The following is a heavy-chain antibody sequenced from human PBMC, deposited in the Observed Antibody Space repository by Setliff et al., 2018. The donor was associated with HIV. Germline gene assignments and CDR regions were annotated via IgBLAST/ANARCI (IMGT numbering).Heavy chain of an antibody. D-gene: IGHD3-10*01. V-gene: IGHV5-51*01. CDR3: ARVVPDSVVRGFVYYMDV. J-gene: IGHJ6*03. Sequence: PGESLKISCKGSGYSFTSYWIGWVRQVPGKGLEWMGIIYPGDSDTKYSPSFQGQVTISADKSISTAYLQWRSLKASDTAMYYCARVVPDSVVRGFVYYMDVWGKGTTVTVSS. CDR2: IYPGDSDT. CDR1: GYSFTSYW.